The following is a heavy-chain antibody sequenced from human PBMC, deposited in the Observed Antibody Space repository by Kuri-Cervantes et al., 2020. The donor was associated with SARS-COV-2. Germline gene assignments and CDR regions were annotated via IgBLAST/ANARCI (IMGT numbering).Heavy chain of an antibody. CDR2: INPNSGDT. CDR3: ARGGPGYGSSWYLYYYYGMDV. Sequence: ASVKVSCKASGYTFTGYYMHWVRQAPGQGLEWMGWINPNSGDTNYAQKFQGWVTMTRDTSISTAYMELSRLRSDDTAVYYCARGGPGYGSSWYLYYYYGMDVWGQGTTVTVSS. J-gene: IGHJ6*02. V-gene: IGHV1-2*04. D-gene: IGHD6-13*01. CDR1: GYTFTGYY.